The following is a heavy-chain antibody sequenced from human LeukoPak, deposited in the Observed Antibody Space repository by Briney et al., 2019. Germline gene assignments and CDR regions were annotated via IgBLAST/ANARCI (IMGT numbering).Heavy chain of an antibody. CDR1: GFTFSSYA. Sequence: GGSLRLSCAASGFTFSSYAMHWVRQAPGKGLEWVAVISYDGSNKYYADSVKGRFTISRDNSKNTLYLQMNSLRAEDTAVYYCARDGLLGYFDYWDQGTLVTVSS. CDR2: ISYDGSNK. J-gene: IGHJ4*02. CDR3: ARDGLLGYFDY. V-gene: IGHV3-30-3*01. D-gene: IGHD7-27*01.